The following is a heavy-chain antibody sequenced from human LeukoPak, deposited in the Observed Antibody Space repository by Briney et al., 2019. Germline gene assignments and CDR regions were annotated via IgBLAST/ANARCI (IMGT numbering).Heavy chain of an antibody. Sequence: GGSLRLSCAASGFTFSSYSMNWVRQAPGKGLEWVSSISSSSSYIYYADSVKGRFTISRDNAKNSLYPQMNSLRAEDTAVYYCASPPSSVYYYYMDVWGKGTTVTVSS. CDR3: ASPPSSVYYYYMDV. J-gene: IGHJ6*03. V-gene: IGHV3-21*01. CDR2: ISSSSSYI. CDR1: GFTFSSYS. D-gene: IGHD3-10*01.